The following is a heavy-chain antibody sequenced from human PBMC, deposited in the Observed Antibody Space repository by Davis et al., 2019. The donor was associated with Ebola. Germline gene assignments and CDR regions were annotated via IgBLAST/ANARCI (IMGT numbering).Heavy chain of an antibody. D-gene: IGHD4-23*01. J-gene: IGHJ5*02. V-gene: IGHV4-34*01. Sequence: MPSETLSLTCAVYGGSFSGYYWSWIRQPPGKGLEWIGEINHSGSTNYNPSLKSRVTISVDTSKNQFSLKLSSVTAADTAVYYCARGDYGGNSAWFDPWGQGTLVTVSS. CDR1: GGSFSGYY. CDR2: INHSGST. CDR3: ARGDYGGNSAWFDP.